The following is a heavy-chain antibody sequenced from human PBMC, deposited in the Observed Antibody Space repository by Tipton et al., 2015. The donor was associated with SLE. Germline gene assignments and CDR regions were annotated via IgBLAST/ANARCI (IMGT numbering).Heavy chain of an antibody. J-gene: IGHJ6*02. CDR1: GGSISSGGYY. V-gene: IGHV4-31*03. CDR3: ARQSSWYFYYGMDV. Sequence: TLSLTCTVSGGSISSGGYYWSWIRQHPGKGLEWIGYIYYSGSTYYNPSLKSRVTISVDTSKNQFSLKLSSVTAADTAVYYCARQSSWYFYYGMDVWGQGTTVTVSS. D-gene: IGHD6-13*01. CDR2: IYYSGST.